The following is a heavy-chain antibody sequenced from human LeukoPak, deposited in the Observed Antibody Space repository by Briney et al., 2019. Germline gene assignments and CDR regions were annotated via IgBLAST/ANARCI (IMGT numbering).Heavy chain of an antibody. J-gene: IGHJ4*02. V-gene: IGHV4-59*01. D-gene: IGHD6-19*01. CDR3: ARASSGWSHSYYFDY. CDR2: IYYSGST. CDR1: GGSISSYY. Sequence: SETLSLTCTVSGGSISSYYWSWIRQPPGKGLEWIGYIYYSGSTNYNPSLKSRVTISVDTSKNQFSLKLSSVTAADTAVYYCARASSGWSHSYYFDYWGQGTLATVSS.